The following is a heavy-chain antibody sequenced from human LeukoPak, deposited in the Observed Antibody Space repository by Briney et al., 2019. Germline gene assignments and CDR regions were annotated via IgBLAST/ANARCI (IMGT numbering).Heavy chain of an antibody. V-gene: IGHV4-59*01. J-gene: IGHJ5*02. CDR1: GGSIGSYY. CDR3: ARDQIYCSGGSCPNHNWFDP. Sequence: PSETLSPTCTVSGGSIGSYYWSWIRQPPGKGLEWIGYIYYSGSTNYNPSLKSRVTISVDTSKNQFSLKLSSVTAADTAVYYCARDQIYCSGGSCPNHNWFDPWGQGTLVTVSS. CDR2: IYYSGST. D-gene: IGHD2-15*01.